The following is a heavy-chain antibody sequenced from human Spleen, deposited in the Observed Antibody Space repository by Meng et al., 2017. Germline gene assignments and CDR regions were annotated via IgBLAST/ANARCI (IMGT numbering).Heavy chain of an antibody. V-gene: IGHV3-15*01. D-gene: IGHD5-12*01. CDR3: NTDLRWIETWIGY. CDR2: IKSKTDGETT. CDR1: GFTFSKAW. Sequence: GGSLRLSCTTSGFTFSKAWLSWVRQAPGKGLEWVGRIKSKTDGETTDYSAPVKGRFTISRDDSKNTLYLEMNSLNTEDTGVYYCNTDLRWIETWIGYWGQGTLVTVSS. J-gene: IGHJ4*02.